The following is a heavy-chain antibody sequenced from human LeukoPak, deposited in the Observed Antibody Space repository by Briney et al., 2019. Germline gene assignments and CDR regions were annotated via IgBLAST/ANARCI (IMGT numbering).Heavy chain of an antibody. J-gene: IGHJ4*02. CDR1: GFTFSSYA. V-gene: IGHV3-23*01. CDR2: ISGSGGST. CDR3: ATSYGSGSYPL. Sequence: GGSLRLSCAASGFTFSSYAMSWVRQAPGKGLEWVSAISGSGGSTYYADSVKGRFTISRDNSKNTLYLQMNSLRAEDTAVHYCATSYGSGSYPLWGQGTLVTVSS. D-gene: IGHD3-10*01.